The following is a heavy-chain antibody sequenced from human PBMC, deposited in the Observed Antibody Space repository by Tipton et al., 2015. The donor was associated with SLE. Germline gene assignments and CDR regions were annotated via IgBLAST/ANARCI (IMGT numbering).Heavy chain of an antibody. CDR1: GGSISSYC. CDR3: ARLVAAAGTRDAFDI. CDR2: VYTSGST. J-gene: IGHJ3*02. V-gene: IGHV4-4*08. D-gene: IGHD2-15*01. Sequence: TLSLTCTVSGGSISSYCWSWVRQPPGKGLEWIGYVYTSGSTNYNPSLKSRLSISVDTSKNQFSLKLSSVTAADTAVYYCARLVAAAGTRDAFDIWGQGTMVTVSS.